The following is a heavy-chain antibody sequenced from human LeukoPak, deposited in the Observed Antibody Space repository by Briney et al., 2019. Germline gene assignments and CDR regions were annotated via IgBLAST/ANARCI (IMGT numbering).Heavy chain of an antibody. D-gene: IGHD6-6*01. CDR2: IYYSGST. V-gene: IGHV4-30-4*01. Sequence: PSETLSLTCTVSGGSISSGVYYWSWIRQPPGKGLEWIGYIYYSGSTYYNPSLKSRVTISVDTSKNQFSLKLSSVTAADTAVYYCARETRELYSSSSARDYWGQGTLVTVSS. CDR1: GGSISSGVYY. J-gene: IGHJ4*02. CDR3: ARETRELYSSSSARDY.